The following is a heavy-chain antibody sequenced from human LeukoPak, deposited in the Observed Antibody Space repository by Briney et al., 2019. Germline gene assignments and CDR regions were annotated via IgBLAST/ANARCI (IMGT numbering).Heavy chain of an antibody. V-gene: IGHV3-30*03. CDR1: GFTFSNYG. D-gene: IGHD4/OR15-4a*01. CDR2: ISYDGSNQ. J-gene: IGHJ4*02. Sequence: GGSLRLSCAASGFTFSNYGMHWVRQAPGKGLEWVALISYDGSNQYYADSVKGRFTISRDNSKNTLYLQMSSLRAEDTAVYYCARRAGAHSHPYDYWGQGTLVTVSS. CDR3: ARRAGAHSHPYDY.